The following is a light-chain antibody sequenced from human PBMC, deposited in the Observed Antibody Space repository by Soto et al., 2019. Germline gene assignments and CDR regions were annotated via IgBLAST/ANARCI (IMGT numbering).Light chain of an antibody. CDR2: GAS. Sequence: EILLTQSPGTLSLSLGERATLSCRASQSVSNNYLAWYQQKPGQAPRLRIYGASNRATGIPDRCSGSGSGTDFTLTTSRLEPEDFAGYYCQQYGSSGTFGQGTKVDIK. J-gene: IGKJ1*01. V-gene: IGKV3-20*01. CDR3: QQYGSSGT. CDR1: QSVSNNY.